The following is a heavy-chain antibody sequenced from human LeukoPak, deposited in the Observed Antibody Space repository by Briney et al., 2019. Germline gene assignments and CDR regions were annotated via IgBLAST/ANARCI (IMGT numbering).Heavy chain of an antibody. J-gene: IGHJ4*02. Sequence: GGSLRLSCAASGFTFSNYGMHWVRRAPGKGLEWVAVISYDGSNKYYADSVKGRFTISRDNSKNTLYLQMNSLRAEDTAVYYCARGPGTAMVVILPYWGQGTLVTVSS. CDR2: ISYDGSNK. CDR1: GFTFSNYG. CDR3: ARGPGTAMVVILPY. D-gene: IGHD5-18*01. V-gene: IGHV3-30*19.